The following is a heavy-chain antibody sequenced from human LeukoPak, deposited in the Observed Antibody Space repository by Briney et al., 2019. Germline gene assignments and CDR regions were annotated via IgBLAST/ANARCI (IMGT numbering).Heavy chain of an antibody. CDR3: ARGAQLTDY. D-gene: IGHD6-13*01. J-gene: IGHJ4*02. V-gene: IGHV3-64*01. CDR1: GFTFRTYG. Sequence: GGSLRLSCAASGFTFRTYGMHWVRQAPGKGLEYVSGIGPGGDNTYYAKSVKGRFTISRDDSKHMLYLQMDSLRSDDMAVYYCARGAQLTDYWGQGTLVTVSS. CDR2: IGPGGDNT.